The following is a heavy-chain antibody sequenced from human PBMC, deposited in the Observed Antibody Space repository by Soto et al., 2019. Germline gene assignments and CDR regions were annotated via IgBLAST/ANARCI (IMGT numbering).Heavy chain of an antibody. J-gene: IGHJ4*02. D-gene: IGHD1-1*01. CDR1: GFIFSNYW. CDR2: VNQDGAEK. CDR3: ARAGATGTIDY. Sequence: GGSLRLSCAASGFIFSNYWMFWGRQAPGKGLEWVAIVNQDGAEKHYVDSVKGRFTISKDSAQSSMYLQLSSLGAEDTAVYYCARAGATGTIDYWGQGTLVTVSS. V-gene: IGHV3-7*01.